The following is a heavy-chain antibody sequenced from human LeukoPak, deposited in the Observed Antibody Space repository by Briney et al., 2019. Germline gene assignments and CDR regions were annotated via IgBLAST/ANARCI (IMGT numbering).Heavy chain of an antibody. D-gene: IGHD3-9*01. V-gene: IGHV3-64*05. CDR3: VKAQSTGWSPFDY. Sequence: GGSLRLSCSASGLIFSSYAMHWVRQAPGKRLKYVSGISSNGGRTYYADSVTGRFTISRDNPKNTLYVQMSSLRSEDTAVYYCVKAQSTGWSPFDYWGQGTLVTVSS. CDR2: ISSNGGRT. J-gene: IGHJ4*02. CDR1: GLIFSSYA.